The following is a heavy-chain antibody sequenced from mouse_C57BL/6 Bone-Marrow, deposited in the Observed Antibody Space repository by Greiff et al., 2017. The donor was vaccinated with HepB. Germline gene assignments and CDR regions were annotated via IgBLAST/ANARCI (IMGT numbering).Heavy chain of an antibody. CDR2: IHPNSGST. CDR3: ARRSTMAPYYAMDY. J-gene: IGHJ4*01. CDR1: GYTFTSYW. D-gene: IGHD2-1*01. Sequence: VQLQQPGAELVKPGASVKLSCKASGYTFTSYWMHWVKQRPGQGLEWIGMIHPNSGSTNYNEKFKSKATLTVDKSSSTAYMQLSSLTSEDSAVYYCARRSTMAPYYAMDYWGQGTSVTVSS. V-gene: IGHV1-64*01.